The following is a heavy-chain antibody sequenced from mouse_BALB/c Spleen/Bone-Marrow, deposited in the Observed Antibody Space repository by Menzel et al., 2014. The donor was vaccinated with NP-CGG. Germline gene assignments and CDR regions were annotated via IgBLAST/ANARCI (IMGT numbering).Heavy chain of an antibody. J-gene: IGHJ3*01. CDR1: GYAFTNYL. D-gene: IGHD4-1*01. CDR3: ARNANWLFAY. CDR2: INPGSGGT. V-gene: IGHV1-54*01. Sequence: VKLMESGAELVRPGTSVKVSCKASGYAFTNYLIEWVKQRPGQGLEWIGVINPGSGGTNYNEKFKGKATLTADKSSSTAYMQLSRLTSDDSAVYFCARNANWLFAYWGQGTLVTVSA.